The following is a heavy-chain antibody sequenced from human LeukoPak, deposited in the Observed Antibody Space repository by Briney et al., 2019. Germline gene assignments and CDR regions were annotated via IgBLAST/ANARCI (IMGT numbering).Heavy chain of an antibody. V-gene: IGHV3-30-3*01. D-gene: IGHD1-26*01. CDR2: ISYDGSNK. CDR3: ARDKRQAVGAKFGMDV. CDR1: GFSFSRYA. J-gene: IGHJ6*02. Sequence: GGSLRLSCAASGFSFSRYAMHWVRQAPGKGLEWVAVISYDGSNKYYADSVKGRFTISRDNSKNTLYLQMNSLRAEDTAVYYCARDKRQAVGAKFGMDVWGQGTTVTVSS.